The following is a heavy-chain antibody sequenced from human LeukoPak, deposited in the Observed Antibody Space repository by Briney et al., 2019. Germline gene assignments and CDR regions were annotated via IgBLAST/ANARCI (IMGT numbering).Heavy chain of an antibody. CDR1: GFTFSSYG. V-gene: IGHV3-30*03. Sequence: PGGSLRLSCAASGFTFSSYGMHWVRQAPGKGREWVAVISYDGSNKYYADSVKGRFTISRDNSKNTLYLQMNSLRAEDTAVYYCARGLYDSSGALDVWGQGTTVTVSS. J-gene: IGHJ6*02. CDR3: ARGLYDSSGALDV. CDR2: ISYDGSNK. D-gene: IGHD3-3*01.